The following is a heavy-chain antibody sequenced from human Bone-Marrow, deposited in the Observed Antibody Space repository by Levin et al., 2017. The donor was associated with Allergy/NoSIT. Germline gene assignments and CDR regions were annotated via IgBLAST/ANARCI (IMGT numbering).Heavy chain of an antibody. CDR3: ARAGGDYSNYAWFDP. J-gene: IGHJ5*02. CDR1: GGTFSSYA. D-gene: IGHD4-11*01. Sequence: SVKVSCKASGGTFSSYAISWVRQAPGQGLEWMGGIIPIFGTANYAQKFQGRVTITADESTSTAYMELSSLRSEDTAVYYWARAGGDYSNYAWFDPWGQGTLVTVSS. CDR2: IIPIFGTA. V-gene: IGHV1-69*13.